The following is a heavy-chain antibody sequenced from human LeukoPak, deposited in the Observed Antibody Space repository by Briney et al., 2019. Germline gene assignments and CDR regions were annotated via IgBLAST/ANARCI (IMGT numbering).Heavy chain of an antibody. CDR2: YCYSGST. CDR1: GGSISSYY. D-gene: IGHD6-19*01. V-gene: IGHV4-59*08. Sequence: PAETLSLTCTVSGGSISSYYWSWIRQPPGKGLEWIGYYCYSGSTNYYPSLKSRVTISVDTSKNQFSLKLSSVTAADTAVYYCARHAGEMQWLVSSWFDPWGQGTLVTASS. CDR3: ARHAGEMQWLVSSWFDP. J-gene: IGHJ5*02.